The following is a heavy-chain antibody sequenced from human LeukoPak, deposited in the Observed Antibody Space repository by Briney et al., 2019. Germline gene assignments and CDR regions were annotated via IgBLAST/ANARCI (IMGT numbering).Heavy chain of an antibody. V-gene: IGHV1-69*13. J-gene: IGHJ3*02. Sequence: GASVKVSCKASGGTFSSYAISWVRQAPGQGLEWMGGIIPIFGTANYAQKFQGRVTITADESTSTAYMELSSLRSDDTAVYYCARDGHRRYHYDSSGREDAFDIWGQGTMVTVSS. D-gene: IGHD3-22*01. CDR3: ARDGHRRYHYDSSGREDAFDI. CDR1: GGTFSSYA. CDR2: IIPIFGTA.